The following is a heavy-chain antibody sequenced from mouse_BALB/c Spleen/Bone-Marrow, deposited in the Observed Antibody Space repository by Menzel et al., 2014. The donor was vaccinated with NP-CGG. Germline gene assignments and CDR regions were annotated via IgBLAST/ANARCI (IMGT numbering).Heavy chain of an antibody. CDR2: IDPANGNT. CDR3: ASYYSGRYFDV. J-gene: IGHJ1*01. V-gene: IGHV14-3*02. D-gene: IGHD1-1*01. Sequence: EVQLQQSGAELVKPGASVKLSCTASGFNIKDTYMHWVKQRPEQGLEWIGRIDPANGNTKYDPKFQGKATITADTSSNTAYLQLSSLTSEDTAVYYCASYYSGRYFDVWGAGTTVTVSS. CDR1: GFNIKDTY.